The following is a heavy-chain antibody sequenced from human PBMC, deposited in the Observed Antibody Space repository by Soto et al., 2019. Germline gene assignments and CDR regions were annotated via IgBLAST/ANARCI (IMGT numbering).Heavy chain of an antibody. CDR1: GGSISSSDW. V-gene: IGHV4-4*02. CDR3: ARDQLWFGESTRYGMDV. J-gene: IGHJ6*02. Sequence: SETLSLTCAVSGGSISSSDWWTWVRQPPGKGLEWIGEISHSGGTNYNPSLKSRVTMSVDKSKNHFSLKLSSVTAADTAVYYCARDQLWFGESTRYGMDVWGQGTTVT. D-gene: IGHD3-10*01. CDR2: ISHSGGT.